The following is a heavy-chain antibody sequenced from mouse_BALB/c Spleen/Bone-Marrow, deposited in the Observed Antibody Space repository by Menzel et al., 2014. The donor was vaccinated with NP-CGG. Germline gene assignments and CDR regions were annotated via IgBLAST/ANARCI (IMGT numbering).Heavy chain of an antibody. CDR1: GYSITSAYA. J-gene: IGHJ2*01. CDR2: ISSSGLT. Sequence: EVQLQQSGPGLVKPSQSLSLTCTVTGYSITSAYAWNWIRQFPGNNLEWMGYISSSGLTSYNPSLKGRISIARDTSKKQFFLQLNSLTTEYTATYYCARSGNFFDFWGQGTTLTVSS. D-gene: IGHD1-3*01. V-gene: IGHV3-2*02. CDR3: ARSGNFFDF.